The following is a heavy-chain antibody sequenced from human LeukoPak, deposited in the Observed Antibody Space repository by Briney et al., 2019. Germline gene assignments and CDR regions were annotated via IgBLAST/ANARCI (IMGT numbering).Heavy chain of an antibody. D-gene: IGHD5-18*01. J-gene: IGHJ4*02. V-gene: IGHV4-4*02. CDR3: ARDASHTAMGTWSLGDY. CDR2: IYHSGST. CDR1: GGSISSSNW. Sequence: SETLSLTCAVSGGSISSSNWWSWVRQPPGKGLEWIGEIYHSGSTNYNPSLKSRVTISVDKSKNHFSLKLSSVTAADTAVYYCARDASHTAMGTWSLGDYWGQGTLVTVSS.